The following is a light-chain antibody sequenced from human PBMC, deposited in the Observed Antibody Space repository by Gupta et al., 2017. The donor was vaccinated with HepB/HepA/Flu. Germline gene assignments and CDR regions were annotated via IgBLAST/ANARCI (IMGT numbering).Light chain of an antibody. Sequence: QSVLTQPPSASGTPGQRVTISCSGSSSNIGSNYVYWYQQLPGTAPKLHIYRNNQRPSGVPDRFSGSKSGTSASLAISGLRSEDEADYYCAAWDGSLSGVVFGGGTKLTVL. CDR3: AAWDGSLSGVV. V-gene: IGLV1-47*01. CDR2: RNN. CDR1: SSNIGSNY. J-gene: IGLJ2*01.